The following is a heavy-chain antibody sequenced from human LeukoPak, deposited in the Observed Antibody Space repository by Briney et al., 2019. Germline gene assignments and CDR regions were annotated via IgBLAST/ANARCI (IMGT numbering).Heavy chain of an antibody. CDR2: ISGSGDSDST. Sequence: GGSLRLSCAASGFTFSSYAMSWVRQAPGKGLGWVSGISGSGDSDSTYYADSVKGRFTISRDNSRNTLYLQMSSLRAEDTAVYYCAKADSSGWYESNWFDPWGQGTLVTVSS. CDR1: GFTFSSYA. D-gene: IGHD6-19*01. CDR3: AKADSSGWYESNWFDP. J-gene: IGHJ5*02. V-gene: IGHV3-23*01.